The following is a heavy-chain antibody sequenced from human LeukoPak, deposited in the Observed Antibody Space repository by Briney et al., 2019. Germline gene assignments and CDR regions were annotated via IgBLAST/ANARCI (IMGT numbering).Heavy chain of an antibody. CDR2: ISYDGSNK. J-gene: IGHJ6*04. CDR3: ARDEPRNYDFWSGPRDV. D-gene: IGHD3-3*01. CDR1: GFTFSSYG. Sequence: GGSLRLSCAASGFTFSSYGMHWVRQAPGKGLEWVAVISYDGSNKYYADSVKGRFTISRDNSKNSLYLRMNSLRAEDTAVYYCARDEPRNYDFWSGPRDVWGKGTTVTVSS. V-gene: IGHV3-30*03.